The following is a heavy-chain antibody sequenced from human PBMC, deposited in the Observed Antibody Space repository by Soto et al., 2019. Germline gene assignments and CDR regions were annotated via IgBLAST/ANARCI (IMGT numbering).Heavy chain of an antibody. V-gene: IGHV1-2*02. J-gene: IGHJ6*02. CDR1: GYTFTGYY. CDR3: ARGIESGGYCFWCRVYYYYYYGMDV. CDR2: INPNSGGT. D-gene: IGHD2-21*02. Sequence: ASVKVSCKASGYTFTGYYMHWVRQAPGQGLEWMGWINPNSGGTNYAQKFQGRVTMTRDTSISTAYIELSKRRSDHTAVYYFARGIESGGYCFWCRVYYYYYYGMDVWGQGTTVTVSS.